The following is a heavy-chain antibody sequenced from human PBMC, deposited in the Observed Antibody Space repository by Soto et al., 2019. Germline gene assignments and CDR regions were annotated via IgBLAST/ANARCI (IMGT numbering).Heavy chain of an antibody. CDR2: NYYSGIT. V-gene: IGHV4-59*06. CDR1: GASISSYY. J-gene: IGHJ6*02. CDR3: ARGSSIAGLYYGMDV. D-gene: IGHD6-6*01. Sequence: PSETLSLTCTVSGASISSYYWTWIRQHPGKGLEWIGYNYYSGITYYNPSLKSRVTISLDTSKNQFSLKLSSVTAADTAVYYCARGSSIAGLYYGMDVWGQATTVTVSS.